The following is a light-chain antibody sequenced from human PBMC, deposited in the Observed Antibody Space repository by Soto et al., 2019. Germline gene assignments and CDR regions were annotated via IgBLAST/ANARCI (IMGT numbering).Light chain of an antibody. V-gene: IGKV3-20*01. CDR1: QEISSSY. Sequence: DIVLTQSPDTLSLSPGEGATLSCRASQEISSSYVAWYQQTPGQAPRLLIYATSNRGTGIPDRFSGSGSGTDFILTISRLEPEDFAVYYCQHYDNSPPSVTFGPGTKVDIK. CDR2: ATS. CDR3: QHYDNSPPSVT. J-gene: IGKJ3*01.